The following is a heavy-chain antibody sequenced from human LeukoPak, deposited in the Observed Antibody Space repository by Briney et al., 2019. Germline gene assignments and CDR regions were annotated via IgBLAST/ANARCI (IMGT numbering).Heavy chain of an antibody. J-gene: IGHJ4*02. D-gene: IGHD5-18*01. V-gene: IGHV3-66*01. Sequence: GGSLRLSCAASGFTFSSYSMNWVRQAPGKGLEWVSVIYSGGSTYYADSVKGRFTISRDNSKNTVYLQMNSLRAEDTAVYYCAGVTPYYFDYWGQGTLVTVSS. CDR2: IYSGGST. CDR1: GFTFSSYS. CDR3: AGVTPYYFDY.